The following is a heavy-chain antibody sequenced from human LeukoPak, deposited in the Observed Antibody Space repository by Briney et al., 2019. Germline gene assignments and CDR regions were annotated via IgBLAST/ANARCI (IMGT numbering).Heavy chain of an antibody. D-gene: IGHD1-7*01. J-gene: IGHJ5*02. CDR3: ARCNWNYQGDWFDP. V-gene: IGHV1-2*02. Sequence: GASVKVSCKASGYTFTGYYMHWVRQAPGQGLEWMGWINPNSGGTNYAQKFQGRVTMTRDTSISTAYMELSRLRSDDTAVYYCARCNWNYQGDWFDPWGQGTLVTVSS. CDR2: INPNSGGT. CDR1: GYTFTGYY.